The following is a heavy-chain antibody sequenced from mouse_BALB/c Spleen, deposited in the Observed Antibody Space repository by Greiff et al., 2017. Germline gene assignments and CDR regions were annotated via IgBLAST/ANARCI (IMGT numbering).Heavy chain of an antibody. CDR2: INPYNGAT. CDR1: GYSFTGYY. D-gene: IGHD2-4*01. J-gene: IGHJ2*01. CDR3: ARVDDYDRVYYFDY. V-gene: IGHV1-31*01. Sequence: EVQLQQSGPELVKPGASVKISCKASGYSFTGYYMHWVKQSHVKSLEWIGRINPYNGATSYNQNFKDKASLTVDKSSSTAYMELHSLTSEDSAVYYCARVDDYDRVYYFDYWGQGTTLTVSS.